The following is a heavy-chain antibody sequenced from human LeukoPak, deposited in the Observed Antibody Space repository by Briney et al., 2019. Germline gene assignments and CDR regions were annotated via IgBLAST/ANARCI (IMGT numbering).Heavy chain of an antibody. CDR2: ISYDGSNK. CDR3: AKDLYGSWGSGSYYNDY. D-gene: IGHD3-10*01. J-gene: IGHJ4*02. V-gene: IGHV3-30*18. Sequence: GRSLRLSCAASGFTFSSYGMHWVRQAPGKGLEWVAVISYDGSNKYYADSVKGRFTISRDNSKNTLYLQMNSLRAEDTAVYYCAKDLYGSWGSGSYYNDYWGQGTLATVSS. CDR1: GFTFSSYG.